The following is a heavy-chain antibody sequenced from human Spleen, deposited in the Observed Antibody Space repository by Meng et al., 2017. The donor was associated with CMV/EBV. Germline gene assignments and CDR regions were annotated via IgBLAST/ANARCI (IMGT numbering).Heavy chain of an antibody. CDR3: ARGLGFWSGFQYDN. J-gene: IGHJ4*02. CDR1: GFAFSTYA. Sequence: GESLKISCAGSGFAFSTYAMSWVRQTPGMGLEWVSATSGSGDYTYYADSVKGRFTMSRDNSKNTLYLQMSSLRPADTAIYYCARGLGFWSGFQYDNWGQGTLVTVSS. V-gene: IGHV3-23*01. CDR2: TSGSGDYT. D-gene: IGHD3-3*01.